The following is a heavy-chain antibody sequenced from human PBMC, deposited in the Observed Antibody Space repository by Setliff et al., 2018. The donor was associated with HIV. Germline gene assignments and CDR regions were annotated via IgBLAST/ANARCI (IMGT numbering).Heavy chain of an antibody. CDR1: GGSLTGYF. V-gene: IGHV3-23*01. CDR2: IGAVGTPT. CDR3: AKVFAFGVDAFDI. D-gene: IGHD3-10*01. J-gene: IGHJ3*02. Sequence: PSETLSLTCAVYGGSLTGYFWTWIRQSPGKGLEWVSTIGAVGTPTHYAESVKGRFTISKDNSKDTLYLQMSSLRDEDTAVYYCAKVFAFGVDAFDIWGQGTVVTVSS.